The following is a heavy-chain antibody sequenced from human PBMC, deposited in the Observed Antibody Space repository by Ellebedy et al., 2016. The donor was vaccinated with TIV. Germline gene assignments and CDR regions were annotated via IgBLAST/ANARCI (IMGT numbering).Heavy chain of an antibody. CDR1: GGSISSGGYF. CDR2: IYYSGST. J-gene: IGHJ4*02. Sequence: SETLSLTCNVSGGSISSGGYFWSWIRQHPGKGLEWIGYIYYSGSTSYNPSLKSRVTISVDTSKKQFSLKLSSVTAADTAVYYCARSPGRNDYTIFNWGQGTLVTVSS. V-gene: IGHV4-31*03. CDR3: ARSPGRNDYTIFN. D-gene: IGHD4-11*01.